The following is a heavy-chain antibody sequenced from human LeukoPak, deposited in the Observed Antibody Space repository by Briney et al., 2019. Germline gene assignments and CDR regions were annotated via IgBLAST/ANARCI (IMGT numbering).Heavy chain of an antibody. CDR3: ARGGGLDV. V-gene: IGHV3-7*03. CDR1: GFTFSSYW. CDR2: INHNGNVN. D-gene: IGHD3-16*01. J-gene: IGHJ6*02. Sequence: GGSLRLSCAASGFTFSSYWMNWARQAPGKGLEWVASINHNGNVNYYVDSVKGRFTISRDNAKNSLYLQISNLRAEDTAVYFCARGGGLDVWGQGATVTVSS.